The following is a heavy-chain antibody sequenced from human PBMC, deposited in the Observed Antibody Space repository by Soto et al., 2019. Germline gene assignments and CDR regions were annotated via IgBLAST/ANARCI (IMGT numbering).Heavy chain of an antibody. CDR3: RSSSRYSTDV. CDR1: GDSIRSSSY. J-gene: IGHJ6*02. V-gene: IGHV4-39*01. CDR2: IYSTGNT. D-gene: IGHD6-13*01. Sequence: SETLSLTCTVSGDSIRSSSYWGWIRQPPGKGLEWIGSIYSTGNTYYNPSLNSQVTISVDTSKNQFSLNVISVTAADTAVDYGRSSSRYSTDVWGQGTTVTVSS.